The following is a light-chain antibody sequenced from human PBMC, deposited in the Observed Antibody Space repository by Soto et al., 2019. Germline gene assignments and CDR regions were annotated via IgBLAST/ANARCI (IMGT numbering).Light chain of an antibody. Sequence: EIVLTQSPGTLSLSPGERATLSCRASQSITSSYLAWYQQRPGQAPRLLIYGASNRATGIPERFSGSGSGTDFTLTISRLEPEDFAVYYCLQYGNSPYTFGRGTILEIK. CDR3: LQYGNSPYT. V-gene: IGKV3-20*01. CDR1: QSITSSY. J-gene: IGKJ2*01. CDR2: GAS.